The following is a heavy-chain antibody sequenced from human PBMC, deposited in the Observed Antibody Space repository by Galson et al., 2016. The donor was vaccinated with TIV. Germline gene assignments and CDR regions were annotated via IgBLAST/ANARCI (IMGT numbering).Heavy chain of an antibody. CDR3: ALVFASYDLDY. Sequence: SLRLSCAGSGFMFGDYGVSWVRQAPGKGLEWVAFISYDGSDINYADSVKGRFTISRDKSKNTLYLQMNSLRHEDTVVYSCALVFASYDLDYWGQGTLVTVSS. D-gene: IGHD2-8*01. V-gene: IGHV3-30*04. J-gene: IGHJ4*02. CDR2: ISYDGSDI. CDR1: GFMFGDYG.